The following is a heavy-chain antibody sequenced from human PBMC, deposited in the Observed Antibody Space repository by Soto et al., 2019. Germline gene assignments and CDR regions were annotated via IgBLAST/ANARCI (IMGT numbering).Heavy chain of an antibody. V-gene: IGHV3-7*01. CDR1: GFTFSSYW. CDR3: AASKRVATIFGVGY. Sequence: PGGSLRLSCAASGFTFSSYWMSWVRQAPGKGLEWVANIKQDGSEKYYVDSVKGRFTISRDNAKNSLYLQMNSLRAEDTAVYYCAASKRVATIFGVGYCGQGTLVTVSS. D-gene: IGHD5-12*01. CDR2: IKQDGSEK. J-gene: IGHJ4*02.